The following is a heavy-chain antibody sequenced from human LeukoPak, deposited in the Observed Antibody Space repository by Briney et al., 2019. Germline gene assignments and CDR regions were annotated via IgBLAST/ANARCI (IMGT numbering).Heavy chain of an antibody. J-gene: IGHJ4*02. Sequence: GGSLRLSCAASGFPFSTYDMHWVRQAPGKGLEWVSFIRYDGSDKLYADSVKGRFTVSRDNSKNTLYLQMNSLRAEDTAVYYCARDAPITMIVVAPYYFDYWGQGTLVTVSS. CDR3: ARDAPITMIVVAPYYFDY. CDR1: GFPFSTYD. D-gene: IGHD3-22*01. V-gene: IGHV3-30*02. CDR2: IRYDGSDK.